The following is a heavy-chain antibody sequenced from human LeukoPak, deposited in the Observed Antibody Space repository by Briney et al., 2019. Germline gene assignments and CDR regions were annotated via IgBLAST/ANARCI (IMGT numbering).Heavy chain of an antibody. Sequence: GGSLTLSCAASGFTFSSYSMNWVRQAPGKGLEWVLSISMFSTYIYYPDSVKGRFTISRDNAKNSLFLQMNSLRAEDTAVYYCARERTKGGGDAFDIWGQGTMVTVSS. CDR3: ARERTKGGGDAFDI. CDR2: ISMFSTYI. J-gene: IGHJ3*02. CDR1: GFTFSSYS. D-gene: IGHD1-1*01. V-gene: IGHV3-21*01.